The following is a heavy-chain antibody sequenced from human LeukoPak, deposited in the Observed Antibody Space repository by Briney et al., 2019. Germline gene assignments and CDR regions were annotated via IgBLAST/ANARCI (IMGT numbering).Heavy chain of an antibody. J-gene: IGHJ4*02. CDR2: ISSSSSTI. V-gene: IGHV3-48*01. CDR1: GFTFSSYS. D-gene: IGHD3-22*01. CDR3: AREGYYYDSSGYYYPTKGDY. Sequence: PGGSLRLSCAASGFTFSSYSMNWVRQAPGKGLEWVPYISSSSSTIYSADSVKGRFTISRDNAKNSLYLQMNSLRAEDTAVYYCAREGYYYDSSGYYYPTKGDYWGQGTLVTVSS.